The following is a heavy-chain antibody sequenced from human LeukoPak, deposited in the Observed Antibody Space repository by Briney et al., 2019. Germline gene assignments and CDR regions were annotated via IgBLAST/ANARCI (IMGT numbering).Heavy chain of an antibody. V-gene: IGHV3-49*04. Sequence: GGSLRLSCTASGFTFGDYAMSWVRQAPGKGLEWVGFIRSKAYGGTTEYAASVKGRFTISRDDSKSIAYLQMNSLKTEDTAVYYCTRDRSDYVWGSYPYYFDYWGQGTLVTVPS. CDR3: TRDRSDYVWGSYPYYFDY. CDR1: GFTFGDYA. D-gene: IGHD3-16*02. CDR2: IRSKAYGGTT. J-gene: IGHJ4*02.